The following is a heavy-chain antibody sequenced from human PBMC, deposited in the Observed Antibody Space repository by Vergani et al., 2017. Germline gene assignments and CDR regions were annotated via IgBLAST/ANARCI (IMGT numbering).Heavy chain of an antibody. CDR1: GFRFREHG. D-gene: IGHD3-10*01. CDR3: ARAPQPHYYGSGSYSYYGMDV. CDR2: ISGHDHRT. J-gene: IGHJ6*02. Sequence: EVQLLESGGGSVQPGESLRLSCVASGFRFREHGMNWVRQAPGKGLEWVSGISGHDHRTLYADSVKGRFIISRDDSKNTLYLQMSSLRVEDTAVFYCARAPQPHYYGSGSYSYYGMDVWGQGTTVTVSS. V-gene: IGHV3-23*01.